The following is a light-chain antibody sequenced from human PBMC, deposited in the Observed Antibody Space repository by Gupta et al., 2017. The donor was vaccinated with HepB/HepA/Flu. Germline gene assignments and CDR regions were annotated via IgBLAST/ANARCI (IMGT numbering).Light chain of an antibody. Sequence: SYELTQPPSVSVSPGQTASITCSGDKLGDKYACWYQQKPGQSPVLVIYQDSKRPSGIPERFSGPNSGNTATLTFSGTQAMDEADYYCQAWDSSTAVFGGGTKLTVL. J-gene: IGLJ2*01. CDR1: KLGDKY. CDR3: QAWDSSTAV. V-gene: IGLV3-1*01. CDR2: QDS.